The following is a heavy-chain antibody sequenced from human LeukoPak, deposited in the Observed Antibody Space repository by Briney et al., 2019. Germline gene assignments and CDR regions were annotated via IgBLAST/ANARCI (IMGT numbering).Heavy chain of an antibody. CDR3: ARHYGDYLRCDY. CDR2: IDPSDSYT. J-gene: IGHJ4*02. Sequence: GESLKISCKGSGYRFTSYWISWVRQMPGKGLEWMGRIDPSDSYTNYSPSFQGHVTISADKSITTAYLQWSSLKASDTAMYYCARHYGDYLRCDYWGQGTLVTVSS. D-gene: IGHD4-17*01. CDR1: GYRFTSYW. V-gene: IGHV5-10-1*01.